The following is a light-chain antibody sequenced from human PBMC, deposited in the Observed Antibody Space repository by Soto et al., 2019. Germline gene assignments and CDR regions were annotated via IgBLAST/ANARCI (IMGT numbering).Light chain of an antibody. J-gene: IGLJ2*01. CDR2: DND. V-gene: IGLV1-51*01. CDR1: NSNIGNNY. Sequence: QSVLTQPPSVSAAPGQKVTISCSGSNSNIGNNYVSWYQQLPGTAPKLLIYDNDVRPSGIPDRFSGSKSGTSATLDITGLQTGDEADYYCGTWDSSLSAVFGGGTNLTVL. CDR3: GTWDSSLSAV.